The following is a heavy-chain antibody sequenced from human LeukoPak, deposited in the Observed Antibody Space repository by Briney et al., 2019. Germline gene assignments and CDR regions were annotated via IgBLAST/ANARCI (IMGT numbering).Heavy chain of an antibody. V-gene: IGHV3-7*01. D-gene: IGHD3-3*02. CDR1: GFTFSDYW. Sequence: GGSLRLSCAASGFTFSDYWMSWVRQAPGKGLEWVANIKEDESEKYYVDSVKGRFTISRDNTKNSLYLQMNSLRAEDTAVYYCACRAHFWSGPGGWGQGTLVTVSS. CDR3: ACRAHFWSGPGG. CDR2: IKEDESEK. J-gene: IGHJ4*02.